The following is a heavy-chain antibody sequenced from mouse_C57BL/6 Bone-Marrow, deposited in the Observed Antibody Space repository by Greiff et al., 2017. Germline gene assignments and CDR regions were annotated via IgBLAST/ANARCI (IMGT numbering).Heavy chain of an antibody. Sequence: QVHVKQPGAELVRPGSSVKLSCKASGYTFTSYWMDWVKQRPGQGLEWIGNIYPSDSETHYNQKFKDKATLTVDKSSSTAYMQLSSLTSEDSAVYYCARGGIIPDYWGQGTTLTVSS. V-gene: IGHV1-61*01. J-gene: IGHJ2*01. CDR2: IYPSDSET. CDR3: ARGGIIPDY. CDR1: GYTFTSYW.